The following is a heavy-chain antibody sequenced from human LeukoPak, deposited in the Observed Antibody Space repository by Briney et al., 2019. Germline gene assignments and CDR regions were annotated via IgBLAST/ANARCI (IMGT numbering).Heavy chain of an antibody. V-gene: IGHV3-23*01. J-gene: IGHJ4*02. CDR2: ISGSGGST. Sequence: GGSLRLSCAASGFTFSSYAMSWVRQAPGKGLEWVSAISGSGGSTYYADSVKGRFTIPRDNSKNTLYLQMNSLRAEDTAVYYCAKAETFDYGDYVAFDYWGQGTLVTVSS. CDR3: AKAETFDYGDYVAFDY. D-gene: IGHD4-17*01. CDR1: GFTFSSYA.